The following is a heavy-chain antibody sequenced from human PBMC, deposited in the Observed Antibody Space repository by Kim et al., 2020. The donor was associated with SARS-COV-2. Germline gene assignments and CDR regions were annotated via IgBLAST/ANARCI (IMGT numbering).Heavy chain of an antibody. D-gene: IGHD3-9*01. CDR3: ARDKAGALRYFDWPPRPYYYYGMDV. V-gene: IGHV7-4-1*02. Sequence: ASVKVSCKASGYTFTSYAMNWVRQAPGQGLEWMGWINTNTGNPTYAQGFTGRFVFSLDTSVSTAYLQISSLKAEDTAVYYCARDKAGALRYFDWPPRPYYYYGMDVWGQGTTVTVSS. CDR1: GYTFTSYA. CDR2: INTNTGNP. J-gene: IGHJ6*02.